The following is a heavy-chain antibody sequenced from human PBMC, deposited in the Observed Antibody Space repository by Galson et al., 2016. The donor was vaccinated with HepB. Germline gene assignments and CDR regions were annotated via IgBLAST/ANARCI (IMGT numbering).Heavy chain of an antibody. CDR3: ARASRGAAAGTITY. D-gene: IGHD6-13*01. Sequence: ETLSLTCTVSGGSISTYYWSWIRQPPGKGLEWIGYIYYNGSPNYNPSLKSRVTISMGTPKNQFSLKLTSVTAADTAVYYCARASRGAAAGTITYWGQGTLVTVSS. CDR2: IYYNGSP. CDR1: GGSISTYY. J-gene: IGHJ4*02. V-gene: IGHV4-59*01.